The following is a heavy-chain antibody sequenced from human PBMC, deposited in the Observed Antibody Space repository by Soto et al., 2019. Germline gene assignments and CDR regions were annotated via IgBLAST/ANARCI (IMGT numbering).Heavy chain of an antibody. D-gene: IGHD1-26*01. CDR3: VSYYPAAGSSFPKAPMDV. CDR2: ISSTSNNI. CDR1: GFTFSTYS. Sequence: QPGGSLRLSCAASGFTFSTYSMNWVRQAPGKGLQWVSYISSTSNNIFYADSVKGRFTISRDNARNSLYLQMNSLRAEDTAVYYCVSYYPAAGSSFPKAPMDVWGQGTTVTVSS. V-gene: IGHV3-48*01. J-gene: IGHJ6*02.